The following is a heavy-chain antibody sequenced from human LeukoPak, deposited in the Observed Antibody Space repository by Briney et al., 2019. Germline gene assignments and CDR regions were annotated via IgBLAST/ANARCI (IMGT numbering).Heavy chain of an antibody. Sequence: GGSLRLSCAASGFTSSSYWMHWVRQAPGKGLVWVSRINTGGSDTTYADSVKGRFTISRDNAKNTVFLQMNSLRAEDTAVYYCARDVGYAFNYWGQGTLVTVSS. J-gene: IGHJ4*02. CDR2: INTGGSDT. V-gene: IGHV3-74*01. CDR3: ARDVGYAFNY. D-gene: IGHD2-2*01. CDR1: GFTSSSYW.